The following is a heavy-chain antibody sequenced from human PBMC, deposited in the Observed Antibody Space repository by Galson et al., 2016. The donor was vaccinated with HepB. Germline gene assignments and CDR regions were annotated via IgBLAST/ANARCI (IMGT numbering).Heavy chain of an antibody. CDR1: GFIFSNYT. CDR2: ISGSGRNT. D-gene: IGHD6-6*01. J-gene: IGHJ4*02. Sequence: SLRLSCAGSGFIFSNYTMTWVRQAPGKGLEWVSAISGSGRNTFYGDSVKGRFTVSRDNSKNTLYLQLDSLKVEDTAIYYCARVQYNRGFVDVWGQGTLVSVSS. V-gene: IGHV3-23*01. CDR3: ARVQYNRGFVDV.